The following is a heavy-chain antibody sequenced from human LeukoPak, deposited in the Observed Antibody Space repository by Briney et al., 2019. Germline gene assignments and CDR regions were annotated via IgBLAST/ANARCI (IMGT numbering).Heavy chain of an antibody. CDR1: GFTFSSYG. Sequence: GRSLRLSCAASGFTFSSYGMHWVRQAPGKGLEWVAVIWYDGSNKYYADSVKGRFTISRDNSKNTLYLQVNSLRAEDTAVYYCAKDNGVGAFDYWGQGTLVTVSS. V-gene: IGHV3-33*06. D-gene: IGHD1-26*01. CDR2: IWYDGSNK. CDR3: AKDNGVGAFDY. J-gene: IGHJ4*02.